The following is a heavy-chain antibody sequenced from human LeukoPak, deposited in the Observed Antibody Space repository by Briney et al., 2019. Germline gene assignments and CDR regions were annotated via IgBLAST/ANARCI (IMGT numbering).Heavy chain of an antibody. V-gene: IGHV3-23*01. CDR3: AKDPDSSGYPYYFDY. Sequence: PGGSLRLSCTASGFTFSSYAMSWVRQAPGKGLEWVSAISGSGGSTYYADSVKGRFTISRDNSKNTLYLQMNSLRAEDTAVYYCAKDPDSSGYPYYFDYWGQGTLVTVSS. D-gene: IGHD3-22*01. J-gene: IGHJ4*02. CDR1: GFTFSSYA. CDR2: ISGSGGST.